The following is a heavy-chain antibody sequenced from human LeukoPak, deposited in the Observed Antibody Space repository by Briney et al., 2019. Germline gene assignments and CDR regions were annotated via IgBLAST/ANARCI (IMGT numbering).Heavy chain of an antibody. D-gene: IGHD3-22*01. CDR2: IYYSGST. CDR3: AGGGYYDSSGPTRIDY. J-gene: IGHJ4*02. Sequence: SETLSLTCTVSGGSISSGGYYWSWIRQHPGKGLEWIGYIYYSGSTYYNPSLKSRVTISVDTSKNQFSLKLSSVTAADTAVYYCAGGGYYDSSGPTRIDYWGQGTLVTVSS. V-gene: IGHV4-31*03. CDR1: GGSISSGGYY.